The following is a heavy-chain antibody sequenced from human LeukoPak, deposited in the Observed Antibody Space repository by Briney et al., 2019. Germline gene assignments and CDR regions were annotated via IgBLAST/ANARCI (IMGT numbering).Heavy chain of an antibody. CDR3: ARDTSAWRYGMDV. D-gene: IGHD6-19*01. J-gene: IGHJ6*02. Sequence: GGSLRLSCEVSGFTVSSHWMSWVRQAPGKGLEWVAIIKQDGSEKDYVDSVTGRFTISRDNAKNSLYLQMNSLRDEDTAVYYCARDTSAWRYGMDVWGQGTTVTVSS. CDR1: GFTVSSHW. CDR2: IKQDGSEK. V-gene: IGHV3-7*01.